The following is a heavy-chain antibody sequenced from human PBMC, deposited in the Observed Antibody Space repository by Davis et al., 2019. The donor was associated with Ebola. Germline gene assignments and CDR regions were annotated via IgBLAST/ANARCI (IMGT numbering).Heavy chain of an antibody. CDR1: GFTFSSYN. CDR2: ISGGSITI. CDR3: ARDFEPRNSAF. V-gene: IGHV3-48*02. J-gene: IGHJ4*02. Sequence: PGGSLRLSCAASGFTFSSYNMNWVRQAPGKGLEWILYISGGSITIYYADSVKGRFTVSRDNAKSSLYLQMNGLTDEDTAVYFCARDFEPRNSAFWGQGTLVTVSS. D-gene: IGHD3-9*01.